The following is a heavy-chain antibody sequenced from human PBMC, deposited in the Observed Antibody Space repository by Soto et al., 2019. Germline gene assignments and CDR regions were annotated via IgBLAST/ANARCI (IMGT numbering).Heavy chain of an antibody. D-gene: IGHD2-2*01. CDR1: GGTFGSYA. J-gene: IGHJ6*02. Sequence: QVQLVQSGAEVKKPGSSVKVSCKASGGTFGSYAISWVRQAPGQGLEWMGGIIPIPGTANYAQKFQGRVTIASDESTSTAYMELCSLRSEDTAVYYCARSQGSSPSFGIYYFYYYGTDVWGQGTTVTVSS. V-gene: IGHV1-69*01. CDR3: ARSQGSSPSFGIYYFYYYGTDV. CDR2: IIPIPGTA.